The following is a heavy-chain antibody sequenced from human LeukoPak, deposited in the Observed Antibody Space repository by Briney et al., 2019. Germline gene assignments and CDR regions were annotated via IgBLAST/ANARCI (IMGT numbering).Heavy chain of an antibody. CDR1: GFTFSSYA. J-gene: IGHJ2*01. D-gene: IGHD3-10*01. CDR3: AKSHYYGDWYFDL. Sequence: GGSLRLSCAASGFTFSSYAMSWVRQAPGKGLEWVSSIINSGGNTYYADSVKGRFTISRDSSKNTLYLQMNSLRAEDTAVYYCAKSHYYGDWYFDLWGRGTLVIVSS. V-gene: IGHV3-23*01. CDR2: IINSGGNT.